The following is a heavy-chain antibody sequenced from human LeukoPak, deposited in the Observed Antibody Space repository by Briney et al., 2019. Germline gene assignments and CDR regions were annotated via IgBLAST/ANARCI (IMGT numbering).Heavy chain of an antibody. D-gene: IGHD2-15*01. Sequence: SETLSLTCTVSGGSISTYYWTWIRQPPGKGLEWIGYIYYSGSTNYNPSLKSRVTMSVDTSKNQFSLKLSSVTAADTAVYYCARADCSGGSCYAFDIWGQGTMVTVSS. CDR1: GGSISTYY. J-gene: IGHJ3*02. CDR2: IYYSGST. V-gene: IGHV4-59*01. CDR3: ARADCSGGSCYAFDI.